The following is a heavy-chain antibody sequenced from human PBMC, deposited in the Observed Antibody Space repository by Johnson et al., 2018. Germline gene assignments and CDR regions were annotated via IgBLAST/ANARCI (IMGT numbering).Heavy chain of an antibody. J-gene: IGHJ6*03. CDR2: IRSKANNYAT. D-gene: IGHD4-11*01. Sequence: VQLVQSGGGLVQPGGSLKLSCAASGITFSGSAIHWVRQASGKGLEWVGRIRSKANNYATEYAASVTGRFTIPRDDSKNTTYLQMNSLKTEDTAVYYCSRHYRGEDYSNLNSYMDVWGKGTTVTVS. CDR3: SRHYRGEDYSNLNSYMDV. V-gene: IGHV3-73*01. CDR1: GITFSGSA.